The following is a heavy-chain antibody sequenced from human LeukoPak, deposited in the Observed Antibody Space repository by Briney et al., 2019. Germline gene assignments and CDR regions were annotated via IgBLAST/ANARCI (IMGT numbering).Heavy chain of an antibody. Sequence: GGSLRLSCAASGFTVSSNYMSWVRQAPGKGLEWVSVIYSGGSTYYADSVKGRFTISRDNSKNTLYLQMNNLRAEDTAVYYCARTVSSTSNNWFDPWGQGTLVTVSS. CDR3: ARTVSSTSNNWFDP. D-gene: IGHD2-2*01. J-gene: IGHJ5*02. CDR1: GFTVSSNY. CDR2: IYSGGST. V-gene: IGHV3-53*01.